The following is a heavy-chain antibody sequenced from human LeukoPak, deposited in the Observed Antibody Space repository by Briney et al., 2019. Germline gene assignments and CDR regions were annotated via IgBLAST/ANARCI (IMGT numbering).Heavy chain of an antibody. CDR1: GFTVSSNY. Sequence: GGSLRLSCAASGFTVSSNYMSWVRQAPGKRLEWVSVIYSGGSTYYADSVKGRFTISRDNSKNTLYPQMNSLRAEDTAVYYCARDKYDFWSGLTRDYWGQGTLVTVSS. CDR3: ARDKYDFWSGLTRDY. CDR2: IYSGGST. D-gene: IGHD3-3*01. J-gene: IGHJ4*02. V-gene: IGHV3-53*01.